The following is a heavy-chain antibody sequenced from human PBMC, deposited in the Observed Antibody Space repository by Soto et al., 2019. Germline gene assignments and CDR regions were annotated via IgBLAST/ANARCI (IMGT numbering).Heavy chain of an antibody. V-gene: IGHV3-73*01. J-gene: IGHJ2*01. CDR1: GFTFSGSA. CDR2: IRSKADSXAT. CDR3: XXXXXXXXXXXXX. Sequence: EVQLVESGGGLVQPGGSLKLSCAASGFTFSGSAMHWVRXXSGKGLEWVGRIRSKADSXATGYAASVKGRFTISRDDSXXXXXXXXXXXXXXXXXXXXXXXXXXXXXXXXXXWGRGTLVTVSS.